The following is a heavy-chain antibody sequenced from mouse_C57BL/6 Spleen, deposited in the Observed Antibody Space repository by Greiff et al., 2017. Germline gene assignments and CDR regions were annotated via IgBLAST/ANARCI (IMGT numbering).Heavy chain of an antibody. V-gene: IGHV1-26*01. CDR3: ARGDYDREYYFDY. CDR2: INPNNGGT. CDR1: GYTFTDYY. D-gene: IGHD2-4*01. J-gene: IGHJ2*01. Sequence: EVQLQQSGPELVKPGASVKISCKASGYTFTDYYMNWVKQSHGKSLEWIGDINPNNGGTSYNQKFKGKATLTVDKSSSTAYMELRSLTSEDSAVYYCARGDYDREYYFDYWGKGTTLTVSS.